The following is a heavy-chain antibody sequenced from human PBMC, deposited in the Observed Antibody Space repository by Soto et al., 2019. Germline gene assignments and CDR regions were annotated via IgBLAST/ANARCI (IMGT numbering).Heavy chain of an antibody. Sequence: QVQLQQWGAGLLKPSETLSLTCAVYGGSFSGYYWSWIRQPPGKGLEWIGEINHSGSTNYNPSLKSRVTISVDTSKNQFSLKLSSVTAADTAVDYCARATGHDAFEIWGQGTMVTVSS. CDR2: INHSGST. J-gene: IGHJ3*02. V-gene: IGHV4-34*01. D-gene: IGHD2-8*02. CDR3: ARATGHDAFEI. CDR1: GGSFSGYY.